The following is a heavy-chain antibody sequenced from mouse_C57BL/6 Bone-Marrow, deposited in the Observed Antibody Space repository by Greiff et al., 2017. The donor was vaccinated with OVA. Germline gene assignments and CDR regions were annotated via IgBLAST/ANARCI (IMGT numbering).Heavy chain of an antibody. CDR3: ANSNYAWFAY. CDR1: GYAFSSSW. D-gene: IGHD2-5*01. Sequence: QVQLKESGPELVKPGASVKISCKASGYAFSSSWMNWVKQRPGKGLEWIGRIYPGDGDTNYNGKFKGKATLTADKSSSTAYMQLSSLTSEDSAVDFCANSNYAWFAYWGQGTTLTVSS. J-gene: IGHJ2*01. V-gene: IGHV1-82*01. CDR2: IYPGDGDT.